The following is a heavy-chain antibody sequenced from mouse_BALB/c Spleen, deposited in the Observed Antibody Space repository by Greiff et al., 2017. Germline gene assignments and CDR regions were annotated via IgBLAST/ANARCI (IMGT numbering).Heavy chain of an antibody. CDR1: GYTFTNYW. V-gene: IGHV1-63*02. CDR3: ARRGMITWFAY. Sequence: QVQLQQSGTVLARPGTSVKISCKASGYTFTNYWLGWVKQRPGHGLEWIGDIYPGGGYTNYNEKFKGKATLTADTSSSTAYMQLSSLTSEDSAVYFCARRGMITWFAYWGQGTLVTVSA. J-gene: IGHJ3*01. D-gene: IGHD2-4*01. CDR2: IYPGGGYT.